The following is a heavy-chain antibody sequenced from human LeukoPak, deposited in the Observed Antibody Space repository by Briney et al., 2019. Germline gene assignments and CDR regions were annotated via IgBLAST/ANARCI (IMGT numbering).Heavy chain of an antibody. CDR3: ARATKVVSGQAAWFDP. CDR1: GYTFTGYY. D-gene: IGHD5/OR15-5a*01. V-gene: IGHV1-2*02. J-gene: IGHJ5*02. CDR2: INSDSGGT. Sequence: ASVKVSCKASGYTFTGYYIYWVRQAPGQGLEWMGWINSDSGGTNSAQKFQGRVTMTRDTSISTANMELSSLTFDDTAVFYCARATKVVSGQAAWFDPWGQGTLVTVSS.